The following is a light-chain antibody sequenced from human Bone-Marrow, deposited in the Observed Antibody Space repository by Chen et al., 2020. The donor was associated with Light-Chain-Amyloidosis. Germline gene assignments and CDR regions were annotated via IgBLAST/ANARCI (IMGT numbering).Light chain of an antibody. CDR2: DDS. CDR3: QVWDRSSDRPV. Sequence: YVLTQPSSVSVAPVQTATIACGGNNIGPTSVHWYQQTPGQAPLLVVYDDSDRPSGIPERLSGSNSGNTATLTISRVEAGDEADYYCQVWDRSSDRPVFGGGTKLTVL. V-gene: IGLV3-21*02. CDR1: NIGPTS. J-gene: IGLJ3*02.